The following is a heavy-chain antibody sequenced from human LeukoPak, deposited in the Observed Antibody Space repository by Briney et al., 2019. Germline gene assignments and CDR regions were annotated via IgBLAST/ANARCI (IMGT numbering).Heavy chain of an antibody. CDR1: GVSISSGGYY. V-gene: IGHV4-31*03. J-gene: IGHJ4*02. CDR3: ARGLVSEYRGQDLENYFDY. Sequence: HPSQTLSLTCTVSGVSISSGGYYWSWIRQHPGKGLEWIGYIYYSGSTYYNPSLKSRVTISVDTSKNQFSLKLSSVTAADTAVYYCARGLVSEYRGQDLENYFDYWGQGTLVTVSS. D-gene: IGHD5-12*01. CDR2: IYYSGST.